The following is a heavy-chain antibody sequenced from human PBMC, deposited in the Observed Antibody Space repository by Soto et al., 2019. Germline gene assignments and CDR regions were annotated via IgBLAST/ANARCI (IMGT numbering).Heavy chain of an antibody. CDR1: GFTFSSYG. CDR3: ARDQTRGDCSGGSCYPMDV. D-gene: IGHD2-15*01. CDR2: IWYDGINK. V-gene: IGHV3-33*01. Sequence: QVQLVESGGGVVQPGRSLRLSCAASGFTFSSYGMHWVRQAPGKGLEWVAVIWYDGINKYYADSVKGRFTISRDNSKNTLYRQMNSLRAEDTAVYYCARDQTRGDCSGGSCYPMDVWGQGTTVTVSS. J-gene: IGHJ6*02.